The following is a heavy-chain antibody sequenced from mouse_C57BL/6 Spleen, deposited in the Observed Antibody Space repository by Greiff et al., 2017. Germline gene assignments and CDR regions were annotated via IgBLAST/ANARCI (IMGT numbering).Heavy chain of an antibody. V-gene: IGHV1-69*01. D-gene: IGHD2-1*01. Sequence: VQLQQPGAELVMPGASVKLSCKASGYTFTSYWMHWVKQRPGQGLEWIGEIDPSDSYTNYNQKFKGKSTFTVDKSSSTAYMQLSSLTSEDSAVYYCARSGKYVRAMDYWGQGTSVTVSS. CDR3: ARSGKYVRAMDY. J-gene: IGHJ4*01. CDR2: IDPSDSYT. CDR1: GYTFTSYW.